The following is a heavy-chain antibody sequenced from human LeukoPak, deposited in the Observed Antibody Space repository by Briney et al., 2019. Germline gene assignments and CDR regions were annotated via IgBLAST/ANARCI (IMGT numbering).Heavy chain of an antibody. Sequence: PSETLSLTCTVSGGSISSGDYYWSWIRRPPGKGLEWIGYIYYSGSTYYNPSLKSRVTISVDTSKNQFSLKLSSVTAADTAVYYCARGGSGYYYARDNWFDPWGQGTLVTVSS. CDR2: IYYSGST. J-gene: IGHJ5*02. CDR3: ARGGSGYYYARDNWFDP. V-gene: IGHV4-30-4*01. D-gene: IGHD3-22*01. CDR1: GGSISSGDYY.